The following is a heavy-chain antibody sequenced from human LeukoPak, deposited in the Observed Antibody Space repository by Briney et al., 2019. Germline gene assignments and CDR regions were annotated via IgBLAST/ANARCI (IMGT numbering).Heavy chain of an antibody. CDR1: GGSISTYY. CDR2: IYYSGST. CDR3: ARRRGGQFDWLLYVGEAFDI. V-gene: IGHV4-59*01. J-gene: IGHJ3*02. D-gene: IGHD3-9*01. Sequence: SETLSLTCTVSGGSISTYYWSWIRQPPGKGLEWIGYIYYSGSTNYNPSLKSRVTISVDTSKNQFSLKLTTVTAADTAVYYCARRRGGQFDWLLYVGEAFDIWGQGTMVTVSS.